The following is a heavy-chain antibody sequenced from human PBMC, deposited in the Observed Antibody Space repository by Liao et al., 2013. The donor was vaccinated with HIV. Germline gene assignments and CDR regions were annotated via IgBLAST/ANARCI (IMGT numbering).Heavy chain of an antibody. CDR2: IYYRGST. CDR1: GGSISGHY. Sequence: QMQLQESGPGLVKPSETLSLTCTISGGSISGHYWSWIRQPPGKGLEWIGYIYYRGSTNYNPSLKGRVTISVDTSNNQFSLKLRSVTAADTALYYCARDQYFYDSSGHYFDLWGQGSLVTVSS. V-gene: IGHV4-59*11. CDR3: ARDQYFYDSSGHYFDL. J-gene: IGHJ4*02. D-gene: IGHD3-22*01.